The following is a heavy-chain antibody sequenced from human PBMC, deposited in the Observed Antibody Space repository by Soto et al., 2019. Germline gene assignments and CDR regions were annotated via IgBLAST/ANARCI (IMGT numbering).Heavy chain of an antibody. CDR3: ANDFQYYYDSSGYDDAFDI. V-gene: IGHV1-69*13. Sequence: SVKVSCKASGGTFSSYAISWVRQAPGQGLEWMGGIIPIFGTANYAQKFQGRVTITADESTSTAYMELNSLRAEDTAVYYCANDFQYYYDSSGYDDAFDIWGQGTMVTVSS. D-gene: IGHD3-22*01. CDR2: IIPIFGTA. J-gene: IGHJ3*02. CDR1: GGTFSSYA.